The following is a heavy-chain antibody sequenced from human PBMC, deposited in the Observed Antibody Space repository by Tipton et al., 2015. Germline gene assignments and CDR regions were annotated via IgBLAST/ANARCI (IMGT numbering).Heavy chain of an antibody. V-gene: IGHV4-30-4*08. CDR2: IYFSGST. J-gene: IGHJ4*02. CDR1: GASIGSGGTY. CDR3: ARRGGSSWYADY. D-gene: IGHD6-13*01. Sequence: TLSLTCTVSGASIGSGGTYWSWIRQFPGRGLEWIGHIYFSGSTYHNPSLKSRVTISVDTSKNQFSLKLTSVTAADTAVYYCARRGGSSWYADYWGQGTLVTVSS.